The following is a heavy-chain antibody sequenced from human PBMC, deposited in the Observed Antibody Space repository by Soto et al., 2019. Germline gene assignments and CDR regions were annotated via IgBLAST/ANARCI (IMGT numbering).Heavy chain of an antibody. J-gene: IGHJ4*02. CDR3: ARGWGYDSNDYYYAY. CDR1: GGTFSRHA. V-gene: IGHV1-69*01. Sequence: QVQLVQSGAEVRKPGSSVKVSCKASGGTFSRHAISCVRQAPGQGLEWMGGIIPIFGTANHAQKFQGRVTINADESTSTVYMELSSLRSEYTAMYFCARGWGYDSNDYYYAYWGQGTLVIVSS. CDR2: IIPIFGTA. D-gene: IGHD3-22*01.